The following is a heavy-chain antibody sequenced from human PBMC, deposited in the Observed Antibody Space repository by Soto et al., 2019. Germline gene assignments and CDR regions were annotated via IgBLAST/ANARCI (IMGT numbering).Heavy chain of an antibody. CDR2: ISGSGGST. D-gene: IGHD3-3*01. CDR3: AKGFWSGYAHYYYYMDV. CDR1: GFTFSSYA. V-gene: IGHV3-23*01. J-gene: IGHJ6*03. Sequence: HPGGSLRLSCAASGFTFSSYAMSWVRQAPGKGLEWVSAISGSGGSTYYADSVKGRFTISRDNSKNTLYLQMNSLRAEDTAVYYCAKGFWSGYAHYYYYMDVWGKGTTVTVSS.